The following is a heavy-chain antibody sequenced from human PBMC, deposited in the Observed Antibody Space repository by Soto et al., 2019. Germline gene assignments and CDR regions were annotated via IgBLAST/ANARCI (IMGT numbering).Heavy chain of an antibody. D-gene: IGHD2-2*02. CDR2: INPSGGST. CDR3: ARSAIASGIYYGMDV. CDR1: GYTFTSYY. V-gene: IGHV1-46*01. Sequence: ASVKVSCKASGYTFTSYYMHWVRQAPGQGLGWMGIINPSGGSTSYAQKFQGRVTMTRDTSTSTVYMELSSLRSEDTAVYYCARSAIASGIYYGMDVWGQGTMVTVSS. J-gene: IGHJ6*02.